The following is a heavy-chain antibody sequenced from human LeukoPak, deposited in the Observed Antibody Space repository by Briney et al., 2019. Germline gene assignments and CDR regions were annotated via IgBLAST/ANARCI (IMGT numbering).Heavy chain of an antibody. V-gene: IGHV3-53*01. CDR2: IYSGGST. D-gene: IGHD3-16*02. J-gene: IGHJ6*04. CDR1: GFTVSSNY. Sequence: GGSLRLSCAASGFTVSSNYMSWVRQAPGKGLEWVSVIYSGGSTYYADSVKGRFTISRDNSKNTLYLQMNSLRAEDTAVYYCARDPHRRFGMDVWGKGTTVTVSS. CDR3: ARDPHRRFGMDV.